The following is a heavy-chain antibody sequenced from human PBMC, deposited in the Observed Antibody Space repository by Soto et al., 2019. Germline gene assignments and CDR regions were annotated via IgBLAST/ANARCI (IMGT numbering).Heavy chain of an antibody. Sequence: GESLKISCDGSGYSFTSYCIGLVLRMPGKGLDWMGIIYPGDSDTRYSPSFQGQVTISADKSISTAYLQWSSLKASDTAMYYCARHGPSVLSAFDIWGQGTMVTVSS. J-gene: IGHJ3*02. V-gene: IGHV5-51*01. CDR2: IYPGDSDT. CDR1: GYSFTSYC. CDR3: ARHGPSVLSAFDI.